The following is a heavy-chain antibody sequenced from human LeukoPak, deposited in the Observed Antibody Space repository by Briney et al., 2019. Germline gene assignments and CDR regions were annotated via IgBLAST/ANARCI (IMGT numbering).Heavy chain of an antibody. V-gene: IGHV3-74*01. D-gene: IGHD5-18*01. CDR1: GFTFSNAW. Sequence: GSLRLSCATSGFTFSNAWTNWVRQAPGKGLVWVSHINSDGSITSYADSVKGRFTISRDNAKNTLYLQMNSLRAEDTAVYYCARDAVDTANAVWGQGTTVTVSS. CDR3: ARDAVDTANAV. CDR2: INSDGSIT. J-gene: IGHJ6*02.